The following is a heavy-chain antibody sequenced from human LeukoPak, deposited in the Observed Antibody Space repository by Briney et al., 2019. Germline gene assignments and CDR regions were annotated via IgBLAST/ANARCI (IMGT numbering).Heavy chain of an antibody. Sequence: GGSLSLPCAASGFTSSNYWMSWVRQAPGKGLEWVANIKEDGSEKYYVDSVKGRFTISRDNARNSLYLQMNSLRAEDTAVYYCASGRQLGYWGQGTLVTVSS. CDR3: ASGRQLGY. CDR2: IKEDGSEK. D-gene: IGHD6-13*01. V-gene: IGHV3-7*01. CDR1: GFTSSNYW. J-gene: IGHJ4*02.